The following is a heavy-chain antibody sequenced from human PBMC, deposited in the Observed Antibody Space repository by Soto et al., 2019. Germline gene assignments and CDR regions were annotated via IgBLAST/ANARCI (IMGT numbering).Heavy chain of an antibody. D-gene: IGHD3-3*01. CDR1: VDSVTSGHSY. CDR2: IFFTVAT. V-gene: IGHV4-61*03. CDR3: ARARSDSAESSFGRRMDV. Sequence: QLQLQESGPGLVKPSETLSLICIVSVDSVTSGHSYWSWIRQPPGKGLEWIGHIFFTVATTYSPSLKRRITISLYTSKSHVSLNLPSVTAADSATYFCARARSDSAESSFGRRMDVWCHGTTVTVSS. J-gene: IGHJ6*02.